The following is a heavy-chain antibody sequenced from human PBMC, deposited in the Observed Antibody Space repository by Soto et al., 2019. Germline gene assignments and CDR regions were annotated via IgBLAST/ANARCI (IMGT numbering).Heavy chain of an antibody. V-gene: IGHV1-3*01. J-gene: IGHJ4*02. Sequence: ASVKVSCTASGYTFTSYAIHWVRQAPGQRLEWLGWINAGNGNTKYSQKFQGRVTITRDTSASTAYMELSSLRSEDTAVYYCARILGYCSGGSCDYWGQGTLVTVSS. CDR2: INAGNGNT. CDR3: ARILGYCSGGSCDY. D-gene: IGHD2-15*01. CDR1: GYTFTSYA.